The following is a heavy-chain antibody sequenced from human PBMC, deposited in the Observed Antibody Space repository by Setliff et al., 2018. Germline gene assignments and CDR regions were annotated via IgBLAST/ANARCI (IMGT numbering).Heavy chain of an antibody. V-gene: IGHV4-34*01. J-gene: IGHJ4*02. CDR3: AREQKGGYYGSGRHVDY. CDR1: GGSFSGYY. D-gene: IGHD3-10*01. Sequence: SETLSLTCAVYGGSFSGYYWSWIRQPPGKGLEWIGEINHRGSTNYNPSRKSRVTLSVYTAKNQFSLKLSSVTAADTAVYYCAREQKGGYYGSGRHVDYWGQGTLVTVSS. CDR2: INHRGST.